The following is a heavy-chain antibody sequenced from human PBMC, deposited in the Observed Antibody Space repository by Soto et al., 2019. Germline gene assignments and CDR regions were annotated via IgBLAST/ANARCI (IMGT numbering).Heavy chain of an antibody. D-gene: IGHD2-15*01. CDR1: GGTFSTHA. CDR2: IIPISGTT. J-gene: IGHJ6*02. CDR3: ARGYCSGGNCYSGMDV. V-gene: IGHV1-69*01. Sequence: QVQLVQSGAEVKKPGSSVKVSCKASGGTFSTHAIIWVRQAPGHGLEWMGGIIPISGTTYYTQKFQGRVTITEDAPTSTAFLELSRLKSDDSAVFFCARGYCSGGNCYSGMDVWGQGTMVTVSS.